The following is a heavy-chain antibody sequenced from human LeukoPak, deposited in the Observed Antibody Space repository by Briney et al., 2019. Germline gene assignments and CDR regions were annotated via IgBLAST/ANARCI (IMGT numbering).Heavy chain of an antibody. CDR2: VNPKSGGT. CDR1: GYTFTDYY. Sequence: ASVKVSCKASGYTFTDYYMHWVRQAPGQGLEWMGWVNPKSGGTNYAQKFQGRVTMTRDTSISTAYMELSRLTSDDTAVYYCAKERGYTSGLGTLDYWGQGTLVTVST. D-gene: IGHD6-19*01. CDR3: AKERGYTSGLGTLDY. V-gene: IGHV1-2*02. J-gene: IGHJ4*02.